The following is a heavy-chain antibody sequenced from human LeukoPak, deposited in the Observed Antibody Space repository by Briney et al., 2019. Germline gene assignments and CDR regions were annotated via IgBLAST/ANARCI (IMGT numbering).Heavy chain of an antibody. Sequence: GGSLRLSCAASGFTFSSYAMSWVRQAPGKGLEWVSVISGSGGSTYYADSVKGRFTISRDNSKDTLYLQMNSLGAEDTAVYYCAKDQDLTMVRGIPAPHYFDYWGQGSLVTVSS. CDR3: AKDQDLTMVRGIPAPHYFDY. CDR2: ISGSGGST. CDR1: GFTFSSYA. D-gene: IGHD3-10*01. V-gene: IGHV3-23*01. J-gene: IGHJ4*02.